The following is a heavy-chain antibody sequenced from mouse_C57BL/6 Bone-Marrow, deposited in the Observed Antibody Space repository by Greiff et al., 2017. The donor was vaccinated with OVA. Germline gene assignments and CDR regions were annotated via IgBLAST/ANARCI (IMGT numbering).Heavy chain of an antibody. J-gene: IGHJ2*01. V-gene: IGHV14-1*01. CDR2: IDPEDGDT. CDR3: TFYYYRPYYLDY. CDR1: GFNIKDYY. Sequence: VQLQQSGAELVRPGASVKLSCTASGFNIKDYYMHWVKQRPEQGLEWIGRIDPEDGDTEYAQKFQGKATMTADKSSNTAYLQLSSLTSEDTAVYYCTFYYYRPYYLDYWGQGTTLTVSS. D-gene: IGHD1-1*01.